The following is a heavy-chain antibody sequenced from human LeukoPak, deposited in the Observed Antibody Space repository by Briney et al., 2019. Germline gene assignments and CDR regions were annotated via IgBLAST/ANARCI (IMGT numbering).Heavy chain of an antibody. Sequence: ASVKVSCKASGYTFASYGISWVRQAPGQGLEWVGWISAYNGNTNYAQKLQGRVTMTTDTSTSTAYMELRSLRSDYTAVCYCAREEWEGSSVDYWGQGTLVTVSS. J-gene: IGHJ4*02. D-gene: IGHD1-26*01. V-gene: IGHV1-18*01. CDR1: GYTFASYG. CDR2: ISAYNGNT. CDR3: AREEWEGSSVDY.